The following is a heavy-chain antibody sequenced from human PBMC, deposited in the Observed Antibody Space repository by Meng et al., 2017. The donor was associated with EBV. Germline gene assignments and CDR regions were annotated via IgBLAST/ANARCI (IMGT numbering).Heavy chain of an antibody. Sequence: QVQLQQWGAGLLKPSETLSLTCAVYGGSFSGYYWSWIRQPPGKGLEWIGEINHSGSTNYNPSLKSRVTISVDTSKNQFSLRLTSVTAADTAVYYCARPFPSWQSPRLDPFGAWGQGTLVTVS. CDR2: INHSGST. CDR3: ARPFPSWQSPRLDPFGA. J-gene: IGHJ5*02. D-gene: IGHD6-19*01. V-gene: IGHV4-34*01. CDR1: GGSFSGYY.